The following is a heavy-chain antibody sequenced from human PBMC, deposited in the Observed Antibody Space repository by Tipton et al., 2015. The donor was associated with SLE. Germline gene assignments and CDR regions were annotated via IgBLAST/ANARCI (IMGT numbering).Heavy chain of an antibody. CDR3: ARDSGTLFDY. J-gene: IGHJ4*02. CDR2: IYSGGST. V-gene: IGHV3-53*01. CDR1: GFTVSSNY. D-gene: IGHD6-13*01. Sequence: SLRLSCAASGFTVSSNYMSWVRQAPGKGLEWVSVIYSGGSTYYADSVKGRFTISRDNAKNSLYLQMNSLRAEDTAVYYCARDSGTLFDYWGQGTLVTVSS.